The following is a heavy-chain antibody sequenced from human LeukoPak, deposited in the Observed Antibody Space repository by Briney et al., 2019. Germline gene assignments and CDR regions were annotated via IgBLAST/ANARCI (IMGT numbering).Heavy chain of an antibody. CDR3: ARDRGFLDFDY. Sequence: GGSLRLSCAASGFTFDDYGMSWVLQAPGKGLEWVSGINWNGGSTGYADSVKGRFTISRDNAKNSLYLQMNSLRAEDAALYYCARDRGFLDFDYWGQGTLVTVSS. J-gene: IGHJ4*02. D-gene: IGHD3-10*01. V-gene: IGHV3-20*04. CDR1: GFTFDDYG. CDR2: INWNGGST.